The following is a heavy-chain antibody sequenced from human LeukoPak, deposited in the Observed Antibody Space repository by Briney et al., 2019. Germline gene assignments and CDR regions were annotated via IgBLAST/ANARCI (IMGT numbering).Heavy chain of an antibody. D-gene: IGHD3-10*01. CDR1: GYTFTGYY. V-gene: IGHV1-2*02. CDR3: ARDLRGTYYYGSGALY. J-gene: IGHJ4*02. Sequence: ASMKVSCKASGYTFTGYYLHWVRQAPGQGLEWMGWINPDTGATNYAQKFQGRVTMTRDTSINTVYMELTSLRSNDTAVYYCARDLRGTYYYGSGALYWGQETLVTVSS. CDR2: INPDTGAT.